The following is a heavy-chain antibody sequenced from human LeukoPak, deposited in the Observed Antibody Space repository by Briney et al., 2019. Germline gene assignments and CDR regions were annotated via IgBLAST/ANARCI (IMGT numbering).Heavy chain of an antibody. CDR2: FSSSGSYI. CDR1: GFTFSSYE. J-gene: IGHJ6*04. Sequence: GGSLRLSCAASGFTFSSYEMNWVRQAPGKGLEWVSSFSSSGSYIYYADSVKGRFTISRNNAKNSLYLQMNSLRAEDTAVYYCARDNGDVVAPLLDVWGKGTTVTISS. D-gene: IGHD2-21*01. CDR3: ARDNGDVVAPLLDV. V-gene: IGHV3-21*01.